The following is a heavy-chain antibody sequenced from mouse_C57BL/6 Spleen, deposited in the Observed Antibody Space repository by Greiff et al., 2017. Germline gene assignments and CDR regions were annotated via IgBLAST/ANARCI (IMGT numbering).Heavy chain of an antibody. D-gene: IGHD1-1*01. Sequence: QVQLKESGPGILQPSQTLSLTCSFSGFSLSTFGMGVGWIRQPSGKGLEWLAHIWWDDDKYYNPALKSRLTISKDTSKNQVFLKIANVDTADTATYYCARILTYYGSSYWYFDVWGTGTTVTVSS. J-gene: IGHJ1*03. CDR2: IWWDDDK. CDR1: GFSLSTFGMG. V-gene: IGHV8-8*01. CDR3: ARILTYYGSSYWYFDV.